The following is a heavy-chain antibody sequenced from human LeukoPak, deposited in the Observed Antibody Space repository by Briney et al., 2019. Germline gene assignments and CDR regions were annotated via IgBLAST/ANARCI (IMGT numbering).Heavy chain of an antibody. D-gene: IGHD1-7*01. CDR1: GGSISNYY. Sequence: SETLSLTCTVSGGSISNYYWSWIRQPPGKGLEWIGYIYYSGSTNYNPSLKSRVTISVDTSKNQFSLKLSSVTAADTALYYCARADWNYDYHFDYWGQGALVTVSS. J-gene: IGHJ4*02. CDR2: IYYSGST. CDR3: ARADWNYDYHFDY. V-gene: IGHV4-59*01.